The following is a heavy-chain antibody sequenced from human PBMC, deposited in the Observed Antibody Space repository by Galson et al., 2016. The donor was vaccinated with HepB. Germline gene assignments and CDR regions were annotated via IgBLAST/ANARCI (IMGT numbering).Heavy chain of an antibody. V-gene: IGHV4-34*01. CDR3: ARGKRPRQWLITKWFDP. CDR2: IHHTGDT. D-gene: IGHD6-19*01. J-gene: IGHJ5*02. Sequence: ETLSLTCSVYGGSLSNNFWSWLRQPPGKGLEWIGEIHHTGDTNHNSSLKSRVTMSVDTSKNQFSLKLNSVTAADTAVYYCARGKRPRQWLITKWFDPWGQGTLVTVSS. CDR1: GGSLSNNF.